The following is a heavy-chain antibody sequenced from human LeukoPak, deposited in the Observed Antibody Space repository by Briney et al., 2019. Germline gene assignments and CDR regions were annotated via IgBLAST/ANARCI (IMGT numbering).Heavy chain of an antibody. CDR2: MRSKANSFVT. V-gene: IGHV3-73*01. CDR3: TTDQFNSFDI. D-gene: IGHD5-24*01. J-gene: IGHJ3*02. CDR1: GFTFSGST. Sequence: GGSLRLSCTASGFTFSGSTVHWVRQASGKGLEWVGRMRSKANSFVTTYTTSVQGRFTISRDDSKNTAYLQMNSLRTEDTALYYCTTDQFNSFDIWGRGTMVTVSS.